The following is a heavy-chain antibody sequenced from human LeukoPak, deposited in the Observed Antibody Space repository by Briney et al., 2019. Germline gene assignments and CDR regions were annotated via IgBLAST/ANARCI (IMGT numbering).Heavy chain of an antibody. CDR1: GFTFSSYA. J-gene: IGHJ3*02. CDR2: ISGSGGST. CDR3: AQGRWGSYHLWDAFDI. D-gene: IGHD3-16*01. V-gene: IGHV3-23*01. Sequence: GGSLRLSCAASGFTFSSYAMSWVRQAPWKGLEWVSAISGSGGSTYYADSVKGRFTISRDNSKNTLYLQMNSLRAEDTAVYYCAQGRWGSYHLWDAFDIWGQGTMVTVSS.